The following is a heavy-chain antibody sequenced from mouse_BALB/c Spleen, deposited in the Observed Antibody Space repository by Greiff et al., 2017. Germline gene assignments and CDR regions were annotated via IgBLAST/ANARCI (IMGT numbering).Heavy chain of an antibody. CDR2: IRLKSDNYAT. D-gene: IGHD4-1*01. CDR1: GFTFSSYW. V-gene: IGHV6-6*02. CDR3: TRVGRYYFDY. Sequence: EVKLQESGGGLVQPGGSMKLSCVASGFTFSSYWMSWVRQSPEKGLEWVAEIRLKSDNYATHYAESVKGKFTISRDDSKSRLYLQMNSLRAEDTGIYYCTRVGRYYFDYWGQGTTLTVSS. J-gene: IGHJ2*01.